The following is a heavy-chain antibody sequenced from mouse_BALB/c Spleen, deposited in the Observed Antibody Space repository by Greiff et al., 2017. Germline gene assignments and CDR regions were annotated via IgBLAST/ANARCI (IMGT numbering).Heavy chain of an antibody. CDR1: GYTFSSYW. J-gene: IGHJ3*01. CDR3: ARGYYGSSQAWFAY. D-gene: IGHD1-1*01. V-gene: IGHV1S41*01. Sequence: DLVKPGASVKLSCKASGYTFSSYWINWIKQRPGQGLEWIGRIAPGSGSTYYNEMFKGKATLTVDTSSSTAYIQLSSLSSEDSAVYFCARGYYGSSQAWFAYWGQGTLVTVSA. CDR2: IAPGSGST.